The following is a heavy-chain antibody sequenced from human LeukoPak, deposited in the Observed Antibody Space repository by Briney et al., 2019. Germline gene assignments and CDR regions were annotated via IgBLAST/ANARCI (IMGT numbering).Heavy chain of an antibody. CDR2: ISYDGSNE. J-gene: IGHJ4*02. Sequence: PGRSLRLSCAASRFTFSSFAMHWVRQAPGKGLEWVAVISYDGSNEYYTDSVKGRFTISRDNSKNTLYLQMNSLRAEDTAVYYCAKDKITMIVVVIPLCDYWGQGTLVTVSS. CDR1: RFTFSSFA. D-gene: IGHD3-22*01. CDR3: AKDKITMIVVVIPLCDY. V-gene: IGHV3-30*04.